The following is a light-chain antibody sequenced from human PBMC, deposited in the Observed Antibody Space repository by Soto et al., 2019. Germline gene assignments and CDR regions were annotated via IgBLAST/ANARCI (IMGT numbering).Light chain of an antibody. J-gene: IGLJ1*01. CDR1: SSDVGGHKY. V-gene: IGLV2-14*01. Sequence: QSALTQPASVSGSPGQSIAISCTGTSSDVGGHKYVSWYQQHPGKAPKLMIYEVSNRPSGVSDRFSGSKSGNTASLTISGLQAEDEAEYYCSSYTSTSTQYVFGTGTKDTVL. CDR2: EVS. CDR3: SSYTSTSTQYV.